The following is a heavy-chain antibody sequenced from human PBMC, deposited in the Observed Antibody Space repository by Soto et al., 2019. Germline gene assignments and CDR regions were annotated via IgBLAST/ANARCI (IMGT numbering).Heavy chain of an antibody. J-gene: IGHJ4*02. V-gene: IGHV2-5*02. CDR2: LYWDEDN. CDR1: GFSLSTSGVG. D-gene: IGHD6-19*01. Sequence: QITLKESGPTLVKPTQTLTLTCTFSGFSLSTSGVGVGWIRQPPGKALEWLALLYWDEDNRYNPSLRSRLTLTKDTSKNQVVLTMTNMDPVDTATYYCAHGSGWLSDYWGQGTLVTVSS. CDR3: AHGSGWLSDY.